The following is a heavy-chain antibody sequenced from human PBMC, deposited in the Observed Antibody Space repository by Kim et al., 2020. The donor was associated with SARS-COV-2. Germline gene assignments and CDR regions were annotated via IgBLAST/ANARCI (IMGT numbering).Heavy chain of an antibody. D-gene: IGHD2-21*01. V-gene: IGHV3-23*01. CDR2: ISGGGEMT. J-gene: IGHJ4*02. CDR3: AKDVVGYPSR. Sequence: GGSLRLSCAVSGFTFSSYAMGWVRQAPGKGLEWVSTISGGGEMTYYADSVKGRFTVSRDNSKNTLYLQMNNLRGDDTAVYFCAKDVVGYPSRWGQGTLV. CDR1: GFTFSSYA.